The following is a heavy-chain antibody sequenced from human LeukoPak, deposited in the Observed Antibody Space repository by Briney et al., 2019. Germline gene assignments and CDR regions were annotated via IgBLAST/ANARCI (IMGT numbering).Heavy chain of an antibody. V-gene: IGHV4-39*01. J-gene: IGHJ4*02. CDR3: ARHGPTVTTLTFDY. CDR2: IYYSGST. D-gene: IGHD4-17*01. Sequence: KPSETLSLTCTVSDGSISSSSYYWGWIRQPPGKGLEWIGSIYYSGSTYYNPSLKSRVTISVDTSKNQFSLKLSSVTAADTAVYYCARHGPTVTTLTFDYWGQGTLVTVSS. CDR1: DGSISSSSYY.